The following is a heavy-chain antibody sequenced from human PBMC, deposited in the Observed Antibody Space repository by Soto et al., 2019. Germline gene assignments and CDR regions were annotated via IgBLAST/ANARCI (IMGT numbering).Heavy chain of an antibody. V-gene: IGHV3-21*02. D-gene: IGHD1-26*01. CDR3: VREDGLVGSNAAFDY. J-gene: IGHJ4*02. CDR2: INGRSNYK. CDR1: GFSFSTYN. Sequence: EVQVVESGGGLVKPGGSLRLSCATSGFSFSTYNMNWVRQAPGKGLEWVSSINGRSNYKYYTDSVKGRFAISRDNPKNSRDLQMDSLRVEDTAVYYCVREDGLVGSNAAFDYWGQGTLVTVSS.